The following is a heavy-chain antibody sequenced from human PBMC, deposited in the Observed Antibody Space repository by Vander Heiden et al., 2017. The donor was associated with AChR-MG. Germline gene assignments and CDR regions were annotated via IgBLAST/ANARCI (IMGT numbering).Heavy chain of an antibody. J-gene: IGHJ4*02. V-gene: IGHV4-39*01. CDR2: IYYSGST. Sequence: QLQLQESGPGLVKPSETLSLTCTVSGGSISRSSYYWGWIRQPPGKGLEWIGSIYYSGSTYYNPSLKSRVTISVDTSKNQFSLKLSSVTAADTAVYYCARLYDSSGYYYGADYWGQGTLVTVSS. CDR1: GGSISRSSYY. CDR3: ARLYDSSGYYYGADY. D-gene: IGHD3-22*01.